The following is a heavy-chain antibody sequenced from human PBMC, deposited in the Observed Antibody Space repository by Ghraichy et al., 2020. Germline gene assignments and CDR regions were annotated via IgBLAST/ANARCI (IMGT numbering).Heavy chain of an antibody. V-gene: IGHV3-23*01. CDR1: GPTFSNYT. CDR3: HLYVADRQNRVKDYFYYGRDV. Sequence: LSLTCGVSGPTFSNYTMHWVRQAPGRGLAGVSDVSSRGGRTNYADSVQGRFTILRDNSKNTLYLQMSSLRGEDTAVFYCHLYVADRQNRVKDYFYYGRDVWGQGTTVTVSS. CDR2: VSSRGGRT. J-gene: IGHJ6*02. D-gene: IGHD3-10*02.